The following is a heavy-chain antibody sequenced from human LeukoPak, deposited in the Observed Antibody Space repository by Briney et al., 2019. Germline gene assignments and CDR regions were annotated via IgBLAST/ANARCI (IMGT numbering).Heavy chain of an antibody. CDR1: GGSISSYY. V-gene: IGHV4-59*06. CDR2: IYYSGST. D-gene: IGHD3-22*01. CDR3: ARTYYYDSSGYAQDFDI. Sequence: PSETLSLTCTVSGGSISSYYWSWIRQPPGKGLEWIRYIYYSGSTYYNPSLKSRVTISVDTSKNQFSLKLSSVTAADTAVYYCARTYYYDSSGYAQDFDIWGQGTMVTVSS. J-gene: IGHJ3*02.